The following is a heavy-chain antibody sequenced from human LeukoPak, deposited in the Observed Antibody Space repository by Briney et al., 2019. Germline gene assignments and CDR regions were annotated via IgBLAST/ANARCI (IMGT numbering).Heavy chain of an antibody. CDR2: TYYRSKWYN. CDR3: ARAGGGGEDIVVVPAAYDAFDI. CDR1: GDSFSSNSAA. D-gene: IGHD2-2*01. Sequence: SQTLSLTCAISGDSFSSNSAAWNWLRQSPSRGLEWLGRTYYRSKWYNDYAVSVKSRITINPDTSKNQFSLQLNSVTPEDTAVYYCARAGGGGEDIVVVPAAYDAFDIWGQGTMVTVPS. V-gene: IGHV6-1*01. J-gene: IGHJ3*02.